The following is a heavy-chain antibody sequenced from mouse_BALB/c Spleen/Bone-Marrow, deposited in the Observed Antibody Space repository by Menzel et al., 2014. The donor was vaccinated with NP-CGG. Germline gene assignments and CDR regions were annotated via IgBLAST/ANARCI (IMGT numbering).Heavy chain of an antibody. Sequence: EVHLVESGAELVKPGASVKLSCTASGFNIKDTYMHWVKRRPEQGLEWIGRIDPANGNTKYDPKFQGEATITADTSSXTAYLQLSSLTSEDTAVYYCAMYYYGSSLFAYWGQGTLVTVSA. J-gene: IGHJ3*01. CDR3: AMYYYGSSLFAY. D-gene: IGHD1-1*01. CDR2: IDPANGNT. CDR1: GFNIKDTY. V-gene: IGHV14-3*02.